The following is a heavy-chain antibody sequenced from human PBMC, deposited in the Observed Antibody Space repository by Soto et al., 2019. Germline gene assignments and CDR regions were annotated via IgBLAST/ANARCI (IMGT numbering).Heavy chain of an antibody. CDR3: ARENFGVIIHDAFDL. CDR1: GDSVSSGGYY. J-gene: IGHJ3*01. D-gene: IGHD2-8*01. V-gene: IGHV4-31*03. CDR2: IYDSETT. Sequence: QVQLQESGPGLVMPSQTLSLTCTVSGDSVSSGGYYWNWIRQHPGRGLEWLGYIYDSETTYYNPSLECRLSISVDASKTQFSLKVTSVTPADTAVYYCARENFGVIIHDAFDLWGQETMVTVSS.